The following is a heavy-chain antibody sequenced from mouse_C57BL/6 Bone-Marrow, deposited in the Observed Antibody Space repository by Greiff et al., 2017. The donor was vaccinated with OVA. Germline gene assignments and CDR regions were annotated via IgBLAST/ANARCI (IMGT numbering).Heavy chain of an antibody. J-gene: IGHJ3*01. D-gene: IGHD2-2*01. Sequence: EVQVVESGGGLVQPGGSMKLSCAASGFTFSDAWMDWVRQSPEKGLEWVAEIRNKANNHATYYAESVTGRFTISRDDSKSSVYLQMNSLRAEDTGIDCGTRPGGYGWFAYWGQGTLVTVSA. CDR3: TRPGGYGWFAY. V-gene: IGHV6-6*01. CDR2: IRNKANNHAT. CDR1: GFTFSDAW.